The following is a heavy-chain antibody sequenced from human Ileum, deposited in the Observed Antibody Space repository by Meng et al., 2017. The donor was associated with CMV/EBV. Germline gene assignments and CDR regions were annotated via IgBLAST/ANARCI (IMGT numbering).Heavy chain of an antibody. V-gene: IGHV4-34*01. CDR1: GGSFSGYY. CDR2: INHSGST. D-gene: IGHD2-2*01. CDR3: ARGKPRYCSSTSCYRPNYFDY. Sequence: GSLRLSCPVYGGSFSGYYWSWIRQPPGKGLEWIGEINHSGSTNYNPSLKSRVTISVDTSKNQFSLKLSSVTAADTAVYYCARGKPRYCSSTSCYRPNYFDYWGQGTLVTVSS. J-gene: IGHJ4*02.